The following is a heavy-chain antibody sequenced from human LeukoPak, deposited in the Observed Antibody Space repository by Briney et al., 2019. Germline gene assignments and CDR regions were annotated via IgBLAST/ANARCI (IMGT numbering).Heavy chain of an antibody. CDR3: ATKYSAGWLFDY. V-gene: IGHV3-21*01. J-gene: IGHJ4*02. Sequence: PGGSLRLSCAASGFTFINAWMNWVRQAPGKGLEWVSSIDNDGSYIYYADSVKGRFTLSRDNAENSVHLQMISLRAEDTAVYYCATKYSAGWLFDYWGQGTLVTVSS. CDR2: IDNDGSYI. CDR1: GFTFINAW. D-gene: IGHD5-12*01.